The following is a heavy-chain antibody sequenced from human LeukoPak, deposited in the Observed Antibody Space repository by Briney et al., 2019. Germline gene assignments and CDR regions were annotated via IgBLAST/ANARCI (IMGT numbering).Heavy chain of an antibody. CDR2: INSDGSTT. V-gene: IGHV3-74*01. CDR3: ARDRLARPGAAVAGNTLFDY. J-gene: IGHJ4*02. D-gene: IGHD6-19*01. CDR1: GFAFSFFA. Sequence: GGSLRLSCEASGFAFSFFAMSWVRQAPGKGLVWASRINSDGSTTSYAASVKGRFTISRDTAKNTLYLQMNSLRAEDTAVYYCARDRLARPGAAVAGNTLFDYWGQGTLVPVSS.